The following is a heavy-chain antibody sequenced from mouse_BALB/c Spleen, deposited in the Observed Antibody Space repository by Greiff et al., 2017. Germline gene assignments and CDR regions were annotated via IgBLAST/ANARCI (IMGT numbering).Heavy chain of an antibody. CDR3: ARWRGLHMITTDY. J-gene: IGHJ2*01. CDR1: GYTFTNYW. D-gene: IGHD2-4*01. CDR2: IYPGGGYT. Sequence: VQLQESGAELVRPGTSVKISCKASGYTFTNYWLGWVKQRPGHGLEWIGDIYPGGGYTNYNEKFKGKATLTADTSSSTAYMQLSSLTSEDSAVYFCARWRGLHMITTDYWGQGTTLTVSS. V-gene: IGHV1-63*02.